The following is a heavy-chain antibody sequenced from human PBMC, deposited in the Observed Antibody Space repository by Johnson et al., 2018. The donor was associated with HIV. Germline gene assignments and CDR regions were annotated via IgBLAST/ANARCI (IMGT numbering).Heavy chain of an antibody. CDR1: GFTFSSYG. V-gene: IGHV3-30*19. J-gene: IGHJ3*02. CDR3: ASKIVVVPVGVGTFDI. CDR2: ISHDGSNK. Sequence: QVQLVESGGGLVKPGGSLRLSCAASGFTFSSYGVHWVRQAPGKGLEWVAVISHDGSNKYYADSVKGRFTISRDNSKNTLYLQMNSLRPEDTAVYFCASKIVVVPVGVGTFDIWGQGTMVTVSS. D-gene: IGHD3-22*01.